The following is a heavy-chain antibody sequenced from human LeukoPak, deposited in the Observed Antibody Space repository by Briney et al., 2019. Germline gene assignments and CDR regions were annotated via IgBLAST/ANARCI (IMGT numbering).Heavy chain of an antibody. CDR2: ISYDGSNK. Sequence: SGGSLRLSCAASGFTFSSYAMHWVRQAPGKGLEWVAVISYDGSNKYYADSVKGRFTISRDNAKNSLYLQMNSLRAEDTAVYYCARDVRGGSYFDYWGQGTLVTVSS. J-gene: IGHJ4*02. V-gene: IGHV3-30-3*01. CDR3: ARDVRGGSYFDY. D-gene: IGHD1-26*01. CDR1: GFTFSSYA.